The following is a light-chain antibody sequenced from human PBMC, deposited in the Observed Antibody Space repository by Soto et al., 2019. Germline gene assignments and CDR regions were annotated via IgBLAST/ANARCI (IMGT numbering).Light chain of an antibody. V-gene: IGKV3-15*01. Sequence: EIVMTQSPATLSVSPGERATLSCRASQSVSSNLAWYQQKPGQAPRLLIYGASTRATGIPARFSGSRSGTDFTLTNSSLQSEDFAVYYCQQYNNWPYTFGQGTKLEIK. CDR3: QQYNNWPYT. J-gene: IGKJ2*01. CDR2: GAS. CDR1: QSVSSN.